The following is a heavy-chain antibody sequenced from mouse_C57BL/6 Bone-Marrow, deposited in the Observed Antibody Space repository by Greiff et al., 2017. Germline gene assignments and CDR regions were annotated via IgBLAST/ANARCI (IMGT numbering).Heavy chain of an antibody. CDR1: GYTFTDYY. CDR2: INPNNGGT. Sequence: VQLQQSGPELVKPGASVKISCKASGYTFTDYYMNWVKQSHGKSLEWIGDINPNNGGTSYNQKFKGKATLTVDKSSSTAYMELRSLTSEDSAVYYCAREKLDWYFDVWGTGTTVTVSS. J-gene: IGHJ1*03. V-gene: IGHV1-26*01. D-gene: IGHD4-1*01. CDR3: AREKLDWYFDV.